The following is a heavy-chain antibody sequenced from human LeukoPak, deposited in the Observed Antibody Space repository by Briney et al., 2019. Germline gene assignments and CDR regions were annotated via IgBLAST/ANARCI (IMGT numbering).Heavy chain of an antibody. J-gene: IGHJ4*02. V-gene: IGHV1-24*01. CDR1: GYTLTELS. D-gene: IGHD2-15*01. Sequence: ASVKVSCKVSGYTLTELSMHWVRQAPGKGLEWMGGFDPEDGETIYAQKFQGRVTMTEDTSTDTAYMELSSLRSEDTAVYSCATLTRPEYCSGASCYTLDYWGQGTLVTVSS. CDR2: FDPEDGET. CDR3: ATLTRPEYCSGASCYTLDY.